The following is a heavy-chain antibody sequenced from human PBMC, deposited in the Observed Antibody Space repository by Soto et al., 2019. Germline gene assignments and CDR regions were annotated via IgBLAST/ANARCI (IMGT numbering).Heavy chain of an antibody. CDR1: GFTFSSYS. CDR3: ARDGYDFWSGYYGPGLGSS. CDR2: ISSSGSTI. D-gene: IGHD3-3*01. Sequence: EVQLVESGGGLVQPGGSLRLSCAASGFTFSSYSMNWVRQAPGKGLEWVSYISSSGSTIYYADSVKGRFTISRDNAKNSLYLQMNSLRAEDTAVYYCARDGYDFWSGYYGPGLGSSWGQGTMVTVSS. V-gene: IGHV3-48*04. J-gene: IGHJ3*01.